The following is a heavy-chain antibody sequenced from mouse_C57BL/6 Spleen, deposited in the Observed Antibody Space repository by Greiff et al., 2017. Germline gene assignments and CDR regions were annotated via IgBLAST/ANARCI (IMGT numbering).Heavy chain of an antibody. J-gene: IGHJ3*01. CDR2: IYPGSGST. CDR1: GYTFTSYW. Sequence: QVQLQQPGAELVKPGASVKMSCTASGYTFTSYWITWVKPRPGQGLEWIGEIYPGSGSTNYNEKFKSKATLTVDTSSSTAYMQLSSLTSEDSAVNYCARAYYGEAAGFAYWGQGTLVTVSA. CDR3: ARAYYGEAAGFAY. D-gene: IGHD1-1*02. V-gene: IGHV1-55*01.